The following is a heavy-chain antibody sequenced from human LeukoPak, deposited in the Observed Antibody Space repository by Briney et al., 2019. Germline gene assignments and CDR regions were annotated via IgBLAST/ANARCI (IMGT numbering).Heavy chain of an antibody. D-gene: IGHD6-13*01. CDR3: ARRVGQQQGFDP. Sequence: ASVKVSCKASGYTFTDYYIHWVRQAPGQGFEWMGWINPNSGGTNYAQEFQGRVSMTGDTSNSTVYMDLNRLTSDDTALYYCARRVGQQQGFDPWGQGTLVTVSS. CDR1: GYTFTDYY. J-gene: IGHJ5*02. V-gene: IGHV1-2*02. CDR2: INPNSGGT.